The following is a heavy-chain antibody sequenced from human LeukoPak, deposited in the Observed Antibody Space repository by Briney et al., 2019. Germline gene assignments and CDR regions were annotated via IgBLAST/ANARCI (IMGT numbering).Heavy chain of an antibody. D-gene: IGHD1-26*01. Sequence: AASVKVSCKASGGTFSSYAISWVRRAPGQGLEWMGGIIPIFGTANYAQKFQGRVPMTRDMSTSTVYMELSSLRSEDTAVYYCAREGGGGGATGAGDIWAQGKMVTVS. CDR1: GGTFSSYA. CDR3: AREGGGGGATGAGDI. V-gene: IGHV1-69*05. CDR2: IIPIFGTA. J-gene: IGHJ3*02.